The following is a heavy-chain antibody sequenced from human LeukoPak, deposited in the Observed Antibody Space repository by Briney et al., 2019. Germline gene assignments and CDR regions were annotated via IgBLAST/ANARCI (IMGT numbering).Heavy chain of an antibody. CDR1: GFNVSSFS. J-gene: IGHJ4*02. Sequence: GGSLRLSCAASGFNVSSFSMNWVRQAPGKGLEWVSYISSSSTTIYYADSVKGRFTISRDNAKNSLYLQMNSLRAEDTAVYYCARDKNDSSGYYYGYWGQGTLVTVSS. CDR2: ISSSSTTI. CDR3: ARDKNDSSGYYYGY. D-gene: IGHD3-22*01. V-gene: IGHV3-48*01.